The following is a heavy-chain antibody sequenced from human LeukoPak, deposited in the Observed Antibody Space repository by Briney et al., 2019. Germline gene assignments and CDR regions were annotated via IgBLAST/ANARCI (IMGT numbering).Heavy chain of an antibody. CDR3: ARVRGSYSVDY. D-gene: IGHD1-26*01. V-gene: IGHV3-11*04. CDR2: ISSSASTM. CDR1: GFTFSDYY. J-gene: IGHJ4*02. Sequence: GGTLRLSCAASGFTFSDYYMRWIRQAPGKGLEWVSYISSSASTMYYADSVKGRFTISRDYAKNSLHLQMNSLRAEDTAVYYCARVRGSYSVDYWGQGTLVTVSS.